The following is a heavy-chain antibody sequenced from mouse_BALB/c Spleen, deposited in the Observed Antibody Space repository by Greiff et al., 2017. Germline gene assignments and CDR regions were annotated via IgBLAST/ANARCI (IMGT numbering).Heavy chain of an antibody. D-gene: IGHD2-4*01. CDR1: GYTFTDYN. V-gene: IGHV1-18*01. Sequence: EVKLQESGPELVKPGASVKIPCKASGYTFTDYNMDWVKQSHGKSLEWIGDINPNNGGTIYNQKFKGKATLTVDKSSSTPYMELRSLTSEDTAVYYRARRGLRTFAYWGQGTLVTVSA. CDR2: INPNNGGT. CDR3: ARRGLRTFAY. J-gene: IGHJ3*01.